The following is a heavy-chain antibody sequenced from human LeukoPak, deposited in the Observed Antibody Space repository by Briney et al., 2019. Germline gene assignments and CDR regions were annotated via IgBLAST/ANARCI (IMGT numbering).Heavy chain of an antibody. CDR3: ARPGNPQTSEDYFDY. CDR1: GGSISSSSYY. CDR2: NYYSGST. V-gene: IGHV4-39*01. Sequence: PSETLSLTCTVSGGSISSSSYYWGWIRQPPGKGLEWIGSNYYSGSTYYNPSLKSRVTISVDTSKNQFSLKLSSVTAADTAVYYCARPGNPQTSEDYFDYWGQGTLVTVSS. J-gene: IGHJ4*02.